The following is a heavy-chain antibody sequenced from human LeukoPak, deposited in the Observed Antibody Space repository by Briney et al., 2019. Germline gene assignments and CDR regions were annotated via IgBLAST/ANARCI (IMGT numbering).Heavy chain of an antibody. CDR3: AKERTGYAFDI. CDR1: GFTFSSYW. D-gene: IGHD3/OR15-3a*01. J-gene: IGHJ3*02. CDR2: IKQDGSEK. V-gene: IGHV3-7*03. Sequence: GGSLRLSCAASGFTFSSYWMSWVRQAPGKGLEWVANIKQDGSEKYYVDSVKGRFTISRDNAENSLYLQMNSLRAEDTAVYYCAKERTGYAFDIWGQGTMVTVSS.